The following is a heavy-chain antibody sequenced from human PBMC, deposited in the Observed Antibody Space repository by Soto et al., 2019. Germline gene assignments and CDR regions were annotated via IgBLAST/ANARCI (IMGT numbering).Heavy chain of an antibody. V-gene: IGHV3-30-3*01. J-gene: IGHJ3*02. Sequence: GGSLRLSCAASGFTFSSYAMHWVRQAPGKGLEWVAVISYDGSNKYYADSVKGRFTISRDNSKNTLYLQMNSLRAEDTAVYYCASPYTYYYDSSGWVDDAFDIWGQGTMVTVSS. CDR2: ISYDGSNK. CDR3: ASPYTYYYDSSGWVDDAFDI. D-gene: IGHD3-22*01. CDR1: GFTFSSYA.